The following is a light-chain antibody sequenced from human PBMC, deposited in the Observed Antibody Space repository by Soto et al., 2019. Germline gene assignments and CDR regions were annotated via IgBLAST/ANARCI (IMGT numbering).Light chain of an antibody. CDR3: QQSYTTPWT. CDR1: QNINNF. V-gene: IGKV1-39*01. Sequence: DIQMTQSPSSLSASVGDRVIITCRASQNINNFLNWYQRKPGKAPNLLIYDASIFQSGVPSRFSGSGSGTDFTLTISSLQTEDVATYYCQQSYTTPWTFGQGTKVEIK. CDR2: DAS. J-gene: IGKJ1*01.